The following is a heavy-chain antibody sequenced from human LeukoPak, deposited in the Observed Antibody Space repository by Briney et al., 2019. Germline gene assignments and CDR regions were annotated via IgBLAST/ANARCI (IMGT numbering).Heavy chain of an antibody. D-gene: IGHD3-10*01. CDR1: GGSFSGYY. CDR2: INHSGST. CDR3: ARLRSLTMVRGVIIRSSYYYYYMDV. V-gene: IGHV4-34*01. Sequence: SETLSLTCAVYGGSFSGYYWSWIRQPPGKGLEWIGEINHSGSTNYNPSLKSRVTISVDTSKNQFSLKLSSVTAADTAVYYCARLRSLTMVRGVIIRSSYYYYYMDVWDKGTTVTVSS. J-gene: IGHJ6*03.